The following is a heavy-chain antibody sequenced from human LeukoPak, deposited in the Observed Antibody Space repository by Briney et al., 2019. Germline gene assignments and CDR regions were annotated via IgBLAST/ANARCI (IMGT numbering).Heavy chain of an antibody. D-gene: IGHD1-20*01. CDR1: GFTFSSYA. CDR3: ARDKVRRTYNWNDVGNYLDY. CDR2: ISYDGSNK. Sequence: PGGSLRLSCAASGFTFSSYAMPWVRQAPGKGLEWVAVISYDGSNKYYADSVKGRFTISRDNSKNTLYLQMNSLRAEDTAVYYCARDKVRRTYNWNDVGNYLDYWGQGTLVTVSS. V-gene: IGHV3-30-3*01. J-gene: IGHJ4*02.